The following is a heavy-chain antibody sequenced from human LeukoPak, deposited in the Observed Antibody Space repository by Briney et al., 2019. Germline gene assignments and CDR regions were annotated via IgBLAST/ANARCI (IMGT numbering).Heavy chain of an antibody. J-gene: IGHJ4*02. Sequence: GGALRLSCAASGFTFSSYAMSWVRQAPGKGLEWVSAISGSGGSTYYADSVKGRFTISRDNSKNTLYLQMNSLRAEDTAVYYCARDQSYSSGSADYWGQGTLVTVSS. CDR1: GFTFSSYA. CDR3: ARDQSYSSGSADY. D-gene: IGHD6-19*01. CDR2: ISGSGGST. V-gene: IGHV3-23*01.